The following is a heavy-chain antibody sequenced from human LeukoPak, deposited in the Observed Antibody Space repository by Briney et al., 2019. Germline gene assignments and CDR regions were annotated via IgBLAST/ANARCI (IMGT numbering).Heavy chain of an antibody. V-gene: IGHV1-8*01. D-gene: IGHD3-9*01. CDR2: MNPNSGNT. J-gene: IGHJ6*02. CDR3: AREAPRPHYDILTGYLPNYYYYGMDV. CDR1: GYTFTSYD. Sequence: GASVKVSCKASGYTFTSYDINWVRQATGQGLEWMGWMNPNSGNTGYAQKFQGRVTMTRNTSISTAYMELSSLRSEDTAVYYCAREAPRPHYDILTGYLPNYYYYGMDVWGQGTTVTVSS.